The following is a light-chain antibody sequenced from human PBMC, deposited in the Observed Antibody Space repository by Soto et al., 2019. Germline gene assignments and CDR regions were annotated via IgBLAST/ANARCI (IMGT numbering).Light chain of an antibody. J-gene: IGLJ1*01. CDR1: SSDVGYYDY. Sequence: QSALTQPPSASGFPGQSVTISCTGTSSDVGYYDYVSWYQQHPGKAPKLVIYEVTKRPSGVPDRVSASKSGNTASLTVSGLRAEDDAHYYCSSYAGSNNFVFGSGTKVTVL. CDR3: SSYAGSNNFV. CDR2: EVT. V-gene: IGLV2-8*01.